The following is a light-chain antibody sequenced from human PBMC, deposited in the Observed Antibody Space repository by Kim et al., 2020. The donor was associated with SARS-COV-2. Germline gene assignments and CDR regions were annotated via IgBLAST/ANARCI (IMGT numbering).Light chain of an antibody. CDR2: GAS. CDR3: QQYHNWPPIT. Sequence: CPGERATLACRASQSVSSNLAWYQQKPGQSPRLLIYGASTRATGIPARFSGSGSGTEFTLTISSLQSEDFAVYYCQQYHNWPPITFGQGTRLEIK. V-gene: IGKV3-15*01. J-gene: IGKJ5*01. CDR1: QSVSSN.